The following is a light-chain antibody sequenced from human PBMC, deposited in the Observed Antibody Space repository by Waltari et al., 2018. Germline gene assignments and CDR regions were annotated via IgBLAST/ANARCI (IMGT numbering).Light chain of an antibody. CDR2: WAS. Sequence: DIVMSQSPDSLAVSLGERATINCRSSQSLSYRYNNKNYLAWYQQRPGQPPKLLTYWASLRESGVPDRFSGSGSGTDFTLTINSLQAEDVAVYYCHQYYTAPYSFGQGTKLEIK. CDR3: HQYYTAPYS. J-gene: IGKJ2*03. CDR1: QSLSYRYNNKNY. V-gene: IGKV4-1*01.